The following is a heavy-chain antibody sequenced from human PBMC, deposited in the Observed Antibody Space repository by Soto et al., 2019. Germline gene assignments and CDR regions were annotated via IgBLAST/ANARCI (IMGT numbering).Heavy chain of an antibody. CDR2: IYDGGTT. CDR1: GGSISSAAYC. D-gene: IGHD7-27*01. CDR3: ARGPSGDKVDY. J-gene: IGHJ4*02. Sequence: SETLSLTCTVSGGSISSAAYCWSWIRQSPDKGLEWIGHIYDGGTTYSSPSLKGRVTISADTSETQFSLKLNSVSAADTAVYYCARGPSGDKVDYWGQGIQVTISS. V-gene: IGHV4-30-4*01.